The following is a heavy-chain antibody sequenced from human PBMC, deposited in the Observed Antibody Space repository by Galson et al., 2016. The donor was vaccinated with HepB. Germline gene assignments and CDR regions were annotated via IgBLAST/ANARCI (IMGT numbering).Heavy chain of an antibody. V-gene: IGHV4-59*01. CDR1: GDSISGYY. CDR2: IYSSGST. J-gene: IGHJ4*02. D-gene: IGHD1-1*01. CDR3: AKGGTRRHDF. Sequence: SETLSLTCAVSGDSISGYYWTWIRQPPGKELPWIGYIYSSGSTSYSYSLKSRLTTSIDASKNQFSLKLTSVTAADTAVYYCAKGGTRRHDFWGQGILVTVSS.